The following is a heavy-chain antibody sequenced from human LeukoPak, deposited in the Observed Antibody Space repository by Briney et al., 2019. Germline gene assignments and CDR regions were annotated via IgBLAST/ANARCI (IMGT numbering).Heavy chain of an antibody. CDR2: IYYSGST. J-gene: IGHJ4*02. CDR1: GGSFGGYY. Sequence: SETLSLTCAVYGGSFGGYYWSWIRQHPGKGLEWIGYIYYSGSTYYNPSLKSRVTISVDTSKNQFSLKLSSVTAADTAVYYCARFGLSFEGSLDYWGQGTLVTVSS. CDR3: ARFGLSFEGSLDY. D-gene: IGHD3-10*01. V-gene: IGHV4-31*11.